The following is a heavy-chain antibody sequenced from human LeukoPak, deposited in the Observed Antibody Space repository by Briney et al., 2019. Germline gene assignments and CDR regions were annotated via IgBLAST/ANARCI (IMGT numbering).Heavy chain of an antibody. D-gene: IGHD6-13*01. V-gene: IGHV3-30*18. CDR1: GFTFSSHG. Sequence: GGSLRLSCVASGFTFSSHGMHWVRQAPGEGPGWVAVISYVGSNKYYADSVKGRFSISRDNSKNTLYLQMNSLRAEDTAVYYCAKDLWGQIAAAGPLDYWGQGTLVTVSS. J-gene: IGHJ4*02. CDR2: ISYVGSNK. CDR3: AKDLWGQIAAAGPLDY.